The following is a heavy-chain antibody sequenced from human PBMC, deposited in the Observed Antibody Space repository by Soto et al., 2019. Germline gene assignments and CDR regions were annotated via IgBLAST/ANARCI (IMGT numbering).Heavy chain of an antibody. CDR1: GGSISSSSYY. CDR3: ARLRGLQQWLDAFDI. D-gene: IGHD6-19*01. V-gene: IGHV4-39*01. CDR2: IYYSGST. J-gene: IGHJ3*02. Sequence: ETLSLTCTVSGGSISSSSYYWGWIRQPPGKGLEWIGSIYYSGSTYYNPSLKSRVTISVDTSKNQFSLKLSSVTAADTAVYYCARLRGLQQWLDAFDIWGQGTMVTVSS.